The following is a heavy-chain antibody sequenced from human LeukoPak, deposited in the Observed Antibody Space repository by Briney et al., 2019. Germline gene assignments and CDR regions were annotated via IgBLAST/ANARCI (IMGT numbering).Heavy chain of an antibody. CDR2: INSDGSST. V-gene: IGHV3-74*01. Sequence: GGSLRLSCAASGFSFSTTWMHWVRQVPGKGLEWVSRINSDGSSTSYADSVRGRFSISRDNAKNTLYLQMNSLRAEDTAVYYCARGLSGYASSLGYWGQGTLVTVSA. CDR3: ARGLSGYASSLGY. J-gene: IGHJ4*02. D-gene: IGHD6-6*01. CDR1: GFSFSTTW.